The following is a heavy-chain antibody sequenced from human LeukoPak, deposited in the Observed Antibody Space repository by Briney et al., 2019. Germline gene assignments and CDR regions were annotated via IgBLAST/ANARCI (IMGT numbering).Heavy chain of an antibody. CDR2: IKQDGNEK. CDR3: ASRDALGY. CDR1: GFTFSDYW. D-gene: IGHD6-13*01. J-gene: IGHJ4*02. V-gene: IGHV3-7*01. Sequence: GGSLRLSCAASGFTFSDYWTSWVRQAPGKGLEWVANIKQDGNEKNYVDSVRGRFSISRDNTKNSVYLQMNNLRAEDPAVYYCASRDALGYWGQGTLVTVSS.